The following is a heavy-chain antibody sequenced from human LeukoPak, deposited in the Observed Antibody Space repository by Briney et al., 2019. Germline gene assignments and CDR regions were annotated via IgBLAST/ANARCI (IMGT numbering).Heavy chain of an antibody. J-gene: IGHJ4*02. CDR2: IYYSGST. CDR1: GGSISSSSYY. Sequence: SETLSLTCTVSGGSISSSSYYWGWIRQPPGKGLEWIGSIYYSGSTYYNPSLKSRVTISVDTSKNQFSLKLSSVTAADTAVYYCARLEAAAGIFDYWGQGTLVTVSS. D-gene: IGHD6-13*01. V-gene: IGHV4-39*01. CDR3: ARLEAAAGIFDY.